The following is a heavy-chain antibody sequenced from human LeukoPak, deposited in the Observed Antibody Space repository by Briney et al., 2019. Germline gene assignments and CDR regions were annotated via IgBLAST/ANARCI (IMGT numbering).Heavy chain of an antibody. J-gene: IGHJ6*02. CDR3: AREGSNYGDKMNYYGMDV. CDR1: GGSISSYY. D-gene: IGHD4-11*01. V-gene: IGHV4-59*01. CDR2: LLQWST. Sequence: PSETLSLTCTVSGGSISSYYWSWIRQPREGTGVDWVYLLQWSTNYNPSLKSQVTISVDTSKNQFSLKLSSVTAADTAVYYCAREGSNYGDKMNYYGMDVWGQGTTVTVSS.